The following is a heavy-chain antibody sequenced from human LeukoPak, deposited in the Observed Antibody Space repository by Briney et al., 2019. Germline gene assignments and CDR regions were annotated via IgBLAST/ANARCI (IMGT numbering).Heavy chain of an antibody. CDR1: GFTFGSIA. CDR2: VRSKGDTT. Sequence: GGSLRLSCAAPGFTFGSIAMTWVRQAPGKGLEWVSTVRSKGDTTYNADSVKGRFTISRDNSKNTVYLEMKRLRVEDTAIYYCAKGQELDVGVFESWGQGTLVTVPS. J-gene: IGHJ4*02. CDR3: AKGQELDVGVFES. V-gene: IGHV3-23*01. D-gene: IGHD1-1*01.